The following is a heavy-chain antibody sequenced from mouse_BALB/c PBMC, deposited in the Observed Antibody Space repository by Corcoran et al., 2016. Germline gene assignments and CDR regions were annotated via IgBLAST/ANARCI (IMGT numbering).Heavy chain of an antibody. CDR1: GSTFTNYG. J-gene: IGHJ2*01. D-gene: IGHD2-1*01. CDR2: INTYTGEP. V-gene: IGHV9-3-1*01. Sequence: QIQLVQSGPELKKPGETVKISCKASGSTFTNYGMNWVKQAPGKGLKWMGWINTYTGEPTYADDFKGRFAFSLETSASTAYLQINNLKNEDTATYFCATDGNENYWGQGTTLTVSS. CDR3: ATDGNENY.